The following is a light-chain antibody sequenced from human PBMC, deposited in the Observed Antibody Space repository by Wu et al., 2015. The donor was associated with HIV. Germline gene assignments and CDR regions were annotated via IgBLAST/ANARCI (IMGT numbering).Light chain of an antibody. V-gene: IGKV3-20*01. CDR2: AAS. Sequence: EIVLTQSPGTLSLSPGERVTLSCRASQSVTSNYLAWYQKKLGQAPRVLIFAASSRATGIPDRFSGSGSGTEFTLTISRLEPEDFAVYYRQQYGSSPSFGQGTKLEIK. J-gene: IGKJ2*03. CDR3: QQYGSSPS. CDR1: QSVTSNY.